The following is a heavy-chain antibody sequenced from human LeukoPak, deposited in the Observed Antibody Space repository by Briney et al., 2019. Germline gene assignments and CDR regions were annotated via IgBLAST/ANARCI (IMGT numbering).Heavy chain of an antibody. V-gene: IGHV3-23*01. CDR2: VSVSGSST. D-gene: IGHD6-13*01. J-gene: IGHJ4*02. CDR1: GFSFNYNA. Sequence: GGSLRLSCAASGFSFNYNAMSWVRQAPGKGLEWVSTVSVSGSSTYYADSVKGRFTISRDNSKNSVSLQMNSLRAEDTAVYYCTKGVSSSWRTSFDFWGQGTLVTVSS. CDR3: TKGVSSSWRTSFDF.